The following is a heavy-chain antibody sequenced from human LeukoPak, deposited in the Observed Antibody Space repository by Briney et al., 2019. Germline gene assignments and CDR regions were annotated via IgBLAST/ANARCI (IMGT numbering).Heavy chain of an antibody. D-gene: IGHD6-13*01. CDR2: ISGNSGRT. J-gene: IGHJ4*02. Sequence: PGGSLRLSCAASGFTFSSYAMSWVRHAPGKGMEWVSSISGNSGRTYYADSVKGRFSISRDNSNSTLYLQMNSLRAEDAAVYYCAKSTSSWERVDYWGQGTLVTVSS. V-gene: IGHV3-23*01. CDR3: AKSTSSWERVDY. CDR1: GFTFSSYA.